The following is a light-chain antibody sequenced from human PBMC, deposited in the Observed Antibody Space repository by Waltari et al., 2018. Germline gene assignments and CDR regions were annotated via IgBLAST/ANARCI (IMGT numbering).Light chain of an antibody. CDR1: QSISTY. Sequence: LSASVGDRITITCRAGQSISTYLNWYQQKRGEAPKVLIYAASSLARGVPSRFIGSGSGTDFTLTISCLQPEDFATYYCQQSYNVPRTFGQGTKVEI. CDR2: AAS. J-gene: IGKJ1*01. CDR3: QQSYNVPRT. V-gene: IGKV1-39*01.